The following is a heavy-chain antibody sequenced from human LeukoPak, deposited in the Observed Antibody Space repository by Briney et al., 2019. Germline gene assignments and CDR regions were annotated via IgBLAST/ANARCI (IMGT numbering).Heavy chain of an antibody. J-gene: IGHJ3*02. Sequence: GGSLRLSCAASGFTFSSYAMSWVRQAPGKGLEWVSAISGSGGTTYYADSVKGRCTISRDNSKNTLYLQMNSLRAEDTAVYYCAKDGYCSGGTCSGIRGDIWGQGTMVTVSS. CDR2: ISGSGGTT. CDR1: GFTFSSYA. V-gene: IGHV3-23*01. D-gene: IGHD2-15*01. CDR3: AKDGYCSGGTCSGIRGDI.